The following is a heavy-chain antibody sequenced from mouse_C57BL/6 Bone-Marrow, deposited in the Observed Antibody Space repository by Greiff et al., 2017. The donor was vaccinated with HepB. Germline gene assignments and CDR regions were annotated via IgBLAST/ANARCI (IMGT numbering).Heavy chain of an antibody. Sequence: QVQLQQSGAELVRPGASVKLSCKASGYTFTDYYINWVKQRPGQGLEWIARIYPGSGNTYYNEKFKGKATLTAEKSSSTAYMQLSSLTSEDSAVYFCAREGGSFDYWGQGTTLTVSS. CDR1: GYTFTDYY. J-gene: IGHJ2*01. CDR2: IYPGSGNT. V-gene: IGHV1-76*01. CDR3: AREGGSFDY.